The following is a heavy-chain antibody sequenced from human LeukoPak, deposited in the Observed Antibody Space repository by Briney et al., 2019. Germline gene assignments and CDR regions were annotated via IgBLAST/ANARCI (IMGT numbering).Heavy chain of an antibody. Sequence: GESLKISCKCSGYSFTSYWIGWVRQMPGKGLEWMGIIYPGDSDTRYSPSFQGQVTISADKSISTAYLQWSSLKASDTAMYYCARGGYYDSSGFQNWFDPWGQGTLVTVSS. CDR1: GYSFTSYW. D-gene: IGHD3-22*01. J-gene: IGHJ5*02. CDR3: ARGGYYDSSGFQNWFDP. CDR2: IYPGDSDT. V-gene: IGHV5-51*01.